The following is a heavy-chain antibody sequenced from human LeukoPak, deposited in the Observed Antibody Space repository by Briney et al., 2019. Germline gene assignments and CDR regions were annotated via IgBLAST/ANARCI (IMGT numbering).Heavy chain of an antibody. D-gene: IGHD2/OR15-2a*01. CDR2: ISWNSGNI. CDR1: GFTFDEYA. CDR3: AKDAYGGATFFYYMDV. J-gene: IGHJ6*03. Sequence: TGGSLRLSCAGSGFTFDEYAMHWVRQTPGKGLEWVSGISWNSGNIAYADFVGGRFTISRDNAKNSLSLQMNSLSDEDTAVYYCAKDAYGGATFFYYMDVWGKGTTVTVSS. V-gene: IGHV3-9*01.